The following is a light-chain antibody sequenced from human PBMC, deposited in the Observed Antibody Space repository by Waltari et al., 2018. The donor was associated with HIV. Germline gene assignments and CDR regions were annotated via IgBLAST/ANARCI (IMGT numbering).Light chain of an antibody. CDR2: DNN. Sequence: QSVLTQPPSVSAAPGHKVPISCSGSNSHIGNNFVSWFQQLPGIAPKLLIYDNNKRPSGIPDRFSASKSGTSATLGITGLQTGDEADYYCGTWDSSLNAVLFGGGTKLTVL. V-gene: IGLV1-51*01. J-gene: IGLJ2*01. CDR3: GTWDSSLNAVL. CDR1: NSHIGNNF.